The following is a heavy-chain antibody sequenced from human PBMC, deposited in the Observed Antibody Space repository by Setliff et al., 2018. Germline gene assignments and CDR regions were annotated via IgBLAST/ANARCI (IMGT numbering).Heavy chain of an antibody. CDR3: ARGFLRYDSGTYYTY. J-gene: IGHJ4*02. D-gene: IGHD3-10*01. Sequence: SETLSLTCAVSGFSISSGYYWGWIRQPPGKGLEWIVNIHHSGKAYYNPSLKSRVTVSIDTSKNHFSLKLSSVTAADTAVYYCARGFLRYDSGTYYTYWGQGTLVTVSS. V-gene: IGHV4-38-2*01. CDR2: IHHSGKA. CDR1: GFSISSGYY.